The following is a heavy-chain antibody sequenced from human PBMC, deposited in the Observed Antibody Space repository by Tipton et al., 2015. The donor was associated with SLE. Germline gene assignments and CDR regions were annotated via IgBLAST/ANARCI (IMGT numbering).Heavy chain of an antibody. CDR2: INHSGTT. CDR3: ARDEYRYDTTGYHLLGHFDF. D-gene: IGHD3-22*01. V-gene: IGHV4-34*01. J-gene: IGHJ4*02. CDR1: GGSFSNSF. Sequence: TLSLTCTVYGGSFSNSFWTWIRQSPGKGLEWIGEINHSGTTHYNPSLTGRVTMSVDTSKNQFSLNLTSVTAADTAVYYCARDEYRYDTTGYHLLGHFDFWGQGTLVTVSS.